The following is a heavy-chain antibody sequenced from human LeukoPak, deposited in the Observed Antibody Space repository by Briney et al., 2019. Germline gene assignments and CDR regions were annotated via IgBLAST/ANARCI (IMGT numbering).Heavy chain of an antibody. CDR3: AKDVIPTTVVTANWFDP. J-gene: IGHJ5*02. D-gene: IGHD4-23*01. V-gene: IGHV3-23*01. Sequence: GSLRLSCAASGFTFSSYAMSWVRQAPGKGLEWVSDISNSGGSTYYADSVKDRFTISRDNSKNTLYLQMSSLRAEDTAVYYCAKDVIPTTVVTANWFDPWGQGTLVTVSS. CDR2: ISNSGGST. CDR1: GFTFSSYA.